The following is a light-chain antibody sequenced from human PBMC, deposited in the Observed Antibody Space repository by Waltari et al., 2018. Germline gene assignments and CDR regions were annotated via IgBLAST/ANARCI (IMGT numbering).Light chain of an antibody. CDR2: EGS. V-gene: IGLV2-23*01. Sequence: QSALTQHASVSGSPGQSITVPCPGTSSDVGSYNLVSWYQQHPGKAPKLMIYEGSKRPSGVSNRFSGSKSGNTASLTISGLQAEDEADYYCCSYAGSSTLLFGGGTKVTVL. J-gene: IGLJ2*01. CDR1: SSDVGSYNL. CDR3: CSYAGSSTLL.